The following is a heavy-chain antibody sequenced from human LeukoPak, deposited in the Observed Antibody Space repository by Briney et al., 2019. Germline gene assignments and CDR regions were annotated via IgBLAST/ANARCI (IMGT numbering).Heavy chain of an antibody. V-gene: IGHV3-23*01. CDR1: GFTFSSYA. D-gene: IGHD3/OR15-3a*01. Sequence: GGSLRLSCAASGFTFSSYAMSWVRQAPGKGLEWVSAISGSGGSTYYADSVKGRFTISRDNSKNTLYLQMNSLRAEDTAVYYCARPPPPLFGPYYYYGMDVWGQGTTVTVSS. J-gene: IGHJ6*02. CDR3: ARPPPPLFGPYYYYGMDV. CDR2: ISGSGGST.